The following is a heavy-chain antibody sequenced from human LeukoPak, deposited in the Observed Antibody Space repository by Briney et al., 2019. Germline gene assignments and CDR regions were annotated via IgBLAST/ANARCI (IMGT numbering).Heavy chain of an antibody. J-gene: IGHJ5*02. Sequence: SQTLSLTCTVSGGSISSGGYYWSWIRQHPGKGLEWIGHIYYSGSTYYNPSLKSRVTISVDTSKNQFSLKLSSVTAADTAVYYCARGGVVVPFDPWGQGTLVTVSS. V-gene: IGHV4-30-4*08. D-gene: IGHD3-22*01. CDR1: GGSISSGGYY. CDR2: IYYSGST. CDR3: ARGGVVVPFDP.